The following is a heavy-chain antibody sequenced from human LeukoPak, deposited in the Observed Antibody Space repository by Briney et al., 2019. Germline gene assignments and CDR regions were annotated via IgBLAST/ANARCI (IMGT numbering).Heavy chain of an antibody. J-gene: IGHJ4*02. Sequence: ASVKVSCKASGYTFTGYGISWLRQAPGQGLEWMGWISPYNGDTNYAQKLQGRVTVTMDTSTTTVYMELGSLTSDDTAMYYCARRPGYDRRLSSLDLWGQGTLVTVSS. CDR3: ARRPGYDRRLSSLDL. V-gene: IGHV1-18*01. D-gene: IGHD5-12*01. CDR2: ISPYNGDT. CDR1: GYTFTGYG.